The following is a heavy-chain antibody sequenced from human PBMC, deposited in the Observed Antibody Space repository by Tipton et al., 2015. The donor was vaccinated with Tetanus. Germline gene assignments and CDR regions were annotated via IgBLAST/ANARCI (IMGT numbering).Heavy chain of an antibody. V-gene: IGHV3-9*01. CDR1: GFTFDDYA. CDR3: ARGGRWLQSPHFDY. D-gene: IGHD5-24*01. Sequence: SLRLSCAASGFTFDDYAMHWVRQAPGKGLEWVSGISWNSGSIGYADSVKGRFTISRDNAKNSLYLQMNSLRAEDTAVYYCARGGRWLQSPHFDYWGQGTLVTVSS. CDR2: ISWNSGSI. J-gene: IGHJ4*02.